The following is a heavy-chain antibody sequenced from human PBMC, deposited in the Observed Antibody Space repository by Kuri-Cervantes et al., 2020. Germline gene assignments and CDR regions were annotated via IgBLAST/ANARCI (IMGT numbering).Heavy chain of an antibody. J-gene: IGHJ6*02. Sequence: GGSLRLSCAASGLTFSSYGMHWVRQAPGKGLEWVAVISYDGSNKYYADSVKGRFTISRDNSKNTLYLQMNSLRAEDTAVYYCARGEVTNYYYYGMDVWGQGTTVTVSS. V-gene: IGHV3-30*12. CDR2: ISYDGSNK. D-gene: IGHD3-3*01. CDR1: GLTFSSYG. CDR3: ARGEVTNYYYYGMDV.